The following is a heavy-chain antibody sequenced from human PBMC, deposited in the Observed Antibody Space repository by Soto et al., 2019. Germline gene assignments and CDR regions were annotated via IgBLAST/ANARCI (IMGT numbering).Heavy chain of an antibody. CDR1: GYTFTIYW. Sequence: GESLRISFKGSGYTFTIYWISWVRQMPGKGLEWMGRIDPSDSYTKYSPSFQGHVTISADKSISTAYLQSSSLKASDTAMYYCARHVPDYGDYGAYGMDVWGQGTTVTVS. D-gene: IGHD4-17*01. CDR3: ARHVPDYGDYGAYGMDV. CDR2: IDPSDSYT. J-gene: IGHJ6*02. V-gene: IGHV5-10-1*01.